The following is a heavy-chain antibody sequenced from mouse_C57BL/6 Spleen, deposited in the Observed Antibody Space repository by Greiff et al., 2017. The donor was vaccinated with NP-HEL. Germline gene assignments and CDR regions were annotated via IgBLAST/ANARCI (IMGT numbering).Heavy chain of an antibody. CDR3: ARSGGYDFLYYFDY. Sequence: QVQLQQSGAELVMPGASVKLSCKASGYTFTSYWMHWVKQRPGQGLEWIGEIDPSDSYTNYNQKFKGKSTLTVDKSSSTAYMQLSSLTSEDSAVYYCARSGGYDFLYYFDYWGQGTTLTVSS. CDR1: GYTFTSYW. D-gene: IGHD2-4*01. V-gene: IGHV1-69*01. J-gene: IGHJ2*01. CDR2: IDPSDSYT.